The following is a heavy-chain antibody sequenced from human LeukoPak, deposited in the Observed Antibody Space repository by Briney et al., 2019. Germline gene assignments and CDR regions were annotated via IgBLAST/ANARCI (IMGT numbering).Heavy chain of an antibody. J-gene: IGHJ5*02. CDR1: GYTFTGYY. Sequence: ASVKVSCKASGYTFTGYYMHWVGQAPGQGLEWMGWINPNSGGTNYAQKFQGRVTMTRDTSISTAYMELSRLRSDDTAVYYCAILGYCSSTSCYPWGQGTLVTVSS. CDR2: INPNSGGT. V-gene: IGHV1-2*02. CDR3: AILGYCSSTSCYP. D-gene: IGHD2-2*01.